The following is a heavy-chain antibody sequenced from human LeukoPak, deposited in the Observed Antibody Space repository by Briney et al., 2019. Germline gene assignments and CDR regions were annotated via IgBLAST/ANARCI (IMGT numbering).Heavy chain of an antibody. CDR2: ISWDGSTT. V-gene: IGHV3-43*01. D-gene: IGHD5-18*01. CDR3: AKDTSGYSYGSFDS. CDR1: GFTFDDYT. J-gene: IGHJ4*02. Sequence: PGGSLRLSCAASGFTFDDYTMHWVRHAPGKGLEWVSLISWDGSTTYYADSVKGRFTISRDNAKNSLYLQMNSLRPEDMALYYCAKDTSGYSYGSFDSWGQGTLVTVSS.